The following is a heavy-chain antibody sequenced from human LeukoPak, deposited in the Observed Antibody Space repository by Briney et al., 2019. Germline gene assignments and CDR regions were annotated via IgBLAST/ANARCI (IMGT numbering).Heavy chain of an antibody. CDR1: GFTFSDYY. D-gene: IGHD3-22*01. CDR3: ARGSDYYDSSGYFLLPPSFDP. CDR2: ISSSGSTI. V-gene: IGHV3-11*04. Sequence: GGSLRLFCAASGFTFSDYYMSWIRQAPGKGLEWVSYISSSGSTIYYADSVKGRFTISRDNAKNSLYLQMNSLRAEDTAVYYCARGSDYYDSSGYFLLPPSFDPWGQGTLVTVSS. J-gene: IGHJ5*02.